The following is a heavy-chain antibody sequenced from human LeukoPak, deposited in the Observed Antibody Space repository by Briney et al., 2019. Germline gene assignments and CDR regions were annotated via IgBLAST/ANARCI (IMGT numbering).Heavy chain of an antibody. Sequence: GGSLRLSCAASGFTFSNYWMHWVRQAPGKGLVWVSRINSDGSSTSYADSVKGRFTISRDNAKNTLYLQMNSLRAEDTAVYYCARDRGSTEFDYWGQGTLVTVSS. CDR1: GFTFSNYW. CDR3: ARDRGSTEFDY. J-gene: IGHJ4*02. D-gene: IGHD1-26*01. CDR2: INSDGSST. V-gene: IGHV3-74*01.